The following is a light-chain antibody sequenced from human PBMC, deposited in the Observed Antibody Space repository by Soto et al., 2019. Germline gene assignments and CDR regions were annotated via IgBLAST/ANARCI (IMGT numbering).Light chain of an antibody. J-gene: IGKJ4*01. CDR1: QNIRNY. CDR3: QQTYVTPLT. Sequence: DIQMTQSPSSLSASVGDRVTITCRASQNIRNYLNWYQQKPGKAPKLLIDFASSLQSGVPSRFSGGGSGTDFTLTISNLQPADFATYYCQQTYVTPLTFXGGTKVDIK. V-gene: IGKV1-39*01. CDR2: FAS.